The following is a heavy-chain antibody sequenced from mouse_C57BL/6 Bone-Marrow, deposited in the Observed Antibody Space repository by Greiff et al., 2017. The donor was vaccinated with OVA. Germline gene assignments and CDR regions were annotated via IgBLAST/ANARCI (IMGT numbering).Heavy chain of an antibody. CDR3: ARGYGNYKGAMDY. CDR2: IYPGSGST. V-gene: IGHV1-55*01. Sequence: VQLQQPGAELVKPGASVKMSCKASGYTFTSYWITWVKQRPGQGLEWIGDIYPGSGSTNYNEKFKSKATLTVDTSSSTAYMQLSSLTSEDSAVYYCARGYGNYKGAMDYWGQGTSVTVSA. D-gene: IGHD2-1*01. J-gene: IGHJ4*01. CDR1: GYTFTSYW.